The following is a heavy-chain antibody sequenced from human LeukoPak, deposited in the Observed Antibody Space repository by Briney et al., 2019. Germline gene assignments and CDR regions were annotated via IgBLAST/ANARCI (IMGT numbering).Heavy chain of an antibody. Sequence: PGGSLRLSCAASGFTFSSYGMHWVRQAPGKGLEWVALIWYDGTNKYYADSVKGRFTISRDNSKNTLYLQMNSLRVEDTAVYYCARDKMGALDYWGQGTLVTVSS. J-gene: IGHJ4*02. D-gene: IGHD1-26*01. CDR1: GFTFSSYG. V-gene: IGHV3-33*01. CDR3: ARDKMGALDY. CDR2: IWYDGTNK.